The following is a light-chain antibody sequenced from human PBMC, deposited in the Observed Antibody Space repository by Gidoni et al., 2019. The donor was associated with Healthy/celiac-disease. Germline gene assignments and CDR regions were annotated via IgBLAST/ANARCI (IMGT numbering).Light chain of an antibody. CDR2: DAS. CDR3: QQRSNWPT. J-gene: IGKJ4*01. Sequence: EIVWTQSPATLSLPPGERPTPSCRASQIVSNYLAWYQQKPGQAPRLLISDASNRATGLPPMFSGSWSGKDFTLTISILGPEYFAVYCCQQRSNWPTFGGGTKVEIK. V-gene: IGKV3-11*01. CDR1: QIVSNY.